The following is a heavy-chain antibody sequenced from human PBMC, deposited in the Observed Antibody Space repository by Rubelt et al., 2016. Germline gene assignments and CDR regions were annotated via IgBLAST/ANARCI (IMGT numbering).Heavy chain of an antibody. CDR2: IHYSGST. Sequence: QVQLQESGPGLVKSSETLSLTCTVSGGSISSYYWSWIRQPPGKGLEWIAYIHYSGSTKYDPSLKSRVPISVDTSKNQFSPSVNSVTAADTAVYYCARDSGGGQPTTGAFDIWGQGTMVTVSS. J-gene: IGHJ3*02. CDR3: ARDSGGGQPTTGAFDI. CDR1: GGSISSYY. D-gene: IGHD1-26*01. V-gene: IGHV4-59*12.